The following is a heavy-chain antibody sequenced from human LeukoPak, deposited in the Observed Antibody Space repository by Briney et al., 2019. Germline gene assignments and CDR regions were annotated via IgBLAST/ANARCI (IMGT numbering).Heavy chain of an antibody. J-gene: IGHJ4*02. D-gene: IGHD1-26*01. CDR2: IYYSGGT. V-gene: IGHV4-59*08. Sequence: SETLSLTCTASGGSISPYYWSWIRQPPGKGLEWIGYIYYSGGTNYNPSLKSRVTISVDTSKNQFSLKLSSVTAADTAMYYCARHGGGGESYPRVFDYWGRGSLVTVSS. CDR1: GGSISPYY. CDR3: ARHGGGGESYPRVFDY.